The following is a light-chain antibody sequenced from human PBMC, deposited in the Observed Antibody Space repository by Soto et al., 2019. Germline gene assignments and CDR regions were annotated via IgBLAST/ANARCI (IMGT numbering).Light chain of an antibody. CDR1: SSHIGSSNL. V-gene: IGLV2-23*03. Sequence: QSALTQPASVSGSPGQSITISCTASSSHIGSSNLVSWYQHHSGKAPKLIIYEGNKRPSGVSNRFSGSKSGKTASLTISGLQAEDEGTYYCCSYAGSSTFVVFGGGTKVTVL. J-gene: IGLJ2*01. CDR3: CSYAGSSTFVV. CDR2: EGN.